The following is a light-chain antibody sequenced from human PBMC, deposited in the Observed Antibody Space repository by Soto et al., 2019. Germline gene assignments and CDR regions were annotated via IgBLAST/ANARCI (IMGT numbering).Light chain of an antibody. Sequence: EIVLTQSPGTLSLSPGERATLSCRASQSVSSSYLAWYQQKPGQAPRLLIYGASNRATGIPDRFSGSGSGTDFTLTISRLEPDDFAVYFCQQYNNSPEYTFGQGTKLEIK. CDR3: QQYNNSPEYT. J-gene: IGKJ2*01. CDR2: GAS. CDR1: QSVSSSY. V-gene: IGKV3-20*01.